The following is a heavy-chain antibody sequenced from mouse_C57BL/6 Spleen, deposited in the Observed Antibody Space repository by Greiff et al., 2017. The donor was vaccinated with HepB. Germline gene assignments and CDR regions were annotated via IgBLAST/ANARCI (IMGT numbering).Heavy chain of an antibody. CDR1: GFTFSDYG. CDR3: ARPYGSSPWFAY. CDR2: ISSGSSTI. V-gene: IGHV5-17*01. Sequence: DVKLVESGGGLVKPGGSLKLSCAASGFTFSDYGMHWVRQAPEKGLEWVAYISSGSSTIYYADTVKGRCTISRDNAKNTLFLQLTSLRSEDTALYYCARPYGSSPWFAYWGQGTLVTVSA. D-gene: IGHD1-1*01. J-gene: IGHJ3*01.